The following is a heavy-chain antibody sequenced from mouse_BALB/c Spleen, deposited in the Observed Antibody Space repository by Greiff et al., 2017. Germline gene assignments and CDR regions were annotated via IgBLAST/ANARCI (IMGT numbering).Heavy chain of an antibody. CDR3: ARGDYDGGFAY. D-gene: IGHD2-4*01. CDR2: IDPENGNT. V-gene: IGHV14-1*02. J-gene: IGHJ3*01. Sequence: VQLQQSGAELVRPGALVKLSCKASGFNIKDYYMHWVKQRPEQGLEWIGWIDPENGNTIYDPKFQGKASITADTSSNTAYLQLSSLTSEDTAVYYCARGDYDGGFAYWGQGTLVTVSA. CDR1: GFNIKDYY.